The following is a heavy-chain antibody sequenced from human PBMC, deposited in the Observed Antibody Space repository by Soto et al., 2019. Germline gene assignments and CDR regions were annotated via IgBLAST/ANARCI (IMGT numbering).Heavy chain of an antibody. CDR3: AKDGAFTYGSGSYPDY. J-gene: IGHJ4*02. D-gene: IGHD3-10*01. CDR2: ISGSGGST. CDR1: GFTFSSYA. V-gene: IGHV3-23*01. Sequence: GGSLRLSCAASGFTFSSYAMSWVRQAPGKGLEWVSAISGSGGSTYYADSEKGRFTISRDNSKNTLYLQMNSLRAEDTAVYYCAKDGAFTYGSGSYPDYWGQGTLVTVSS.